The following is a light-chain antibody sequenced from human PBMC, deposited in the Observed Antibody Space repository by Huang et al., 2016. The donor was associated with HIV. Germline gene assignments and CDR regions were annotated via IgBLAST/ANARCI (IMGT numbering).Light chain of an antibody. CDR3: MQALQTPYT. CDR1: QGRLNRNGHNY. Sequence: DIVMTQSPLSLSVAPGQPASISCTSSQGRLNRNGHNYAAWYLQKPGQSPQLLIYLASNRACGVPDRFSGSGSGKNFTLKIGGVEAEDVGVYYCMQALQTPYTFGQGTKLEIK. CDR2: LAS. J-gene: IGKJ2*01. V-gene: IGKV2-28*01.